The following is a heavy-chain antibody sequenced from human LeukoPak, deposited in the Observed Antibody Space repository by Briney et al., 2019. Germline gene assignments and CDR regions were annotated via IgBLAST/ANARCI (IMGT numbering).Heavy chain of an antibody. Sequence: ASVKVSCKASGGTFSSYAISWVRQAPGQGLEWMGRIIPIFGIASYAQKFQGRVTITADKSTSPAYMELSSLRSEDTAVYYCARDRGYCSGGSCYSHYYYGMDVWGQGTTVTVSS. J-gene: IGHJ6*01. CDR3: ARDRGYCSGGSCYSHYYYGMDV. V-gene: IGHV1-69*04. D-gene: IGHD2-15*01. CDR2: IIPIFGIA. CDR1: GGTFSSYA.